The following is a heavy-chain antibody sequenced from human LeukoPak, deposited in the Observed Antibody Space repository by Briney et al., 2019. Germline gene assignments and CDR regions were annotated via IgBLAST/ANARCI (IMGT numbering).Heavy chain of an antibody. Sequence: PSETLSLTCAVYGGSFSGYYWSWIRQPPGKGLEWIGEINHSGSTNYNPSLKSRVTISVDTSENQFSLKLSSVTAADTAVYYCARDYRYYYDSSGYSYFDYWGQGTLVTVSS. CDR3: ARDYRYYYDSSGYSYFDY. V-gene: IGHV4-34*01. CDR1: GGSFSGYY. CDR2: INHSGST. J-gene: IGHJ4*02. D-gene: IGHD3-22*01.